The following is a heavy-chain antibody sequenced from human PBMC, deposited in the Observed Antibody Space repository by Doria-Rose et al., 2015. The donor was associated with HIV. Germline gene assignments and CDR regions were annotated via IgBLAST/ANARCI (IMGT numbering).Heavy chain of an antibody. CDR2: IYISGST. CDR3: ASLYSSSPYYFDY. J-gene: IGHJ4*02. D-gene: IGHD6-13*01. V-gene: IGHV4-61*02. CDR1: GGSISSGSYY. Sequence: GPGLVKPSQTLSLTCTVSGGSISSGSYYWSWIRQPAGKGLEWIGRIYISGSTNYNPSLKSRVTISIDTSKNQFSLKLRSVTAADTAVYYCASLYSSSPYYFDYWGQGTLVTVSS.